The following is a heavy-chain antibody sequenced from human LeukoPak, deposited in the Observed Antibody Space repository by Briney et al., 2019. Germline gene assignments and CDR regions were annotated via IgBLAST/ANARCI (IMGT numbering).Heavy chain of an antibody. Sequence: SETLSLTCTVSGGSISSSSYYWGWIRQPPGKGLEWIGEINHSGSTNYNPSLKSRVTISVDTSKNQFSLKLSSVTAADTAVYYCARRKWLRIFDYWGQGTLVTVSS. V-gene: IGHV4-39*07. J-gene: IGHJ4*02. CDR1: GGSISSSSYY. D-gene: IGHD5-12*01. CDR3: ARRKWLRIFDY. CDR2: INHSGST.